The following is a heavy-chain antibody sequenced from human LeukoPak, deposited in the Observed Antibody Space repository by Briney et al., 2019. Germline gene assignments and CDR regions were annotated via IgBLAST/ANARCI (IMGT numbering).Heavy chain of an antibody. D-gene: IGHD3-22*01. J-gene: IGHJ4*02. CDR3: AREVVSMIEVGYFDS. Sequence: PSETLSLTCNVSGGSISSGGYYWNWIRQHPGKGLEWIGHIYYSEYTYYNPSLRSRVSISVDTSKNQFSLKLNSVSVADTAVYYCAREVVSMIEVGYFDSWGQGTLVTVSS. CDR2: IYYSEYT. CDR1: GGSISSGGYY. V-gene: IGHV4-31*03.